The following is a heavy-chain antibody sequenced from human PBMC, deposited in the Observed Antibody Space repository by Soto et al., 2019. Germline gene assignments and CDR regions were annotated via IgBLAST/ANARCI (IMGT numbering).Heavy chain of an antibody. J-gene: IGHJ5*02. CDR2: TYYRSKWYN. V-gene: IGHV6-1*01. Sequence: PSQTLSLTCAISGDSVSSNSAAWNWISQSPSRGLEWLGRTYYRSKWYNDYAVSVKSRITINPDTSKNQFSLQLNSVTPEDTAVYYCARESTVVPHNWFDPWGQGTLVTVSS. CDR3: ARESTVVPHNWFDP. D-gene: IGHD2-15*01. CDR1: GDSVSSNSAA.